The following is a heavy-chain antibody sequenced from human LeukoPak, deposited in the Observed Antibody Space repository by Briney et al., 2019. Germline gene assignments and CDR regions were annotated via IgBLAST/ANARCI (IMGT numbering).Heavy chain of an antibody. Sequence: ASVKVSCKASSYTLTNYGISWVRQAPGQGLEWMGWISAYNGNTNYAQNLQGRVTMTTDTSTNTAYMELRSLRSDDTAVYYCARGIIGYYFDYWGQGTLVTVSS. CDR3: ARGIIGYYFDY. D-gene: IGHD2-15*01. V-gene: IGHV1-18*01. CDR2: ISAYNGNT. CDR1: SYTLTNYG. J-gene: IGHJ4*02.